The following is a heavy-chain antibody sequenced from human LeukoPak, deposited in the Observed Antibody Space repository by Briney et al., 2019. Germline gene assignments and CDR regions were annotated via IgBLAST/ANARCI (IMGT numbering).Heavy chain of an antibody. J-gene: IGHJ4*02. V-gene: IGHV1-2*02. Sequence: ASVKVSCMASGYSPTGYYMHWVRPTPGQGLEWMGWINRNSGERHSAQRFQGNVTMTRDTFTSTGYMELSRLRYDGTAVYYCARGTRGSYLDHFEFWGQGTLVTVSS. D-gene: IGHD1-26*01. CDR1: GYSPTGYY. CDR2: INRNSGER. CDR3: ARGTRGSYLDHFEF.